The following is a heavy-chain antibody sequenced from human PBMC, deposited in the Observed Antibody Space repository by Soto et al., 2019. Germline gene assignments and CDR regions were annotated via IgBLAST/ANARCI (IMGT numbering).Heavy chain of an antibody. CDR1: GFPFSTSG. CDR2: IGPTANT. D-gene: IGHD2-2*01. CDR3: AIARHCSSAACPAAE. V-gene: IGHV3-23*05. J-gene: IGHJ4*02. Sequence: EVQLLESGGGLVQPGGSLILSCAASGFPFSTSGILWLRQPAGEGLEWVSAIGPTANTNYRDSVKGRFTISRDNSRNMVFLQMSALRPEDTALYYCAIARHCSSAACPAAEWGQGTLITVSS.